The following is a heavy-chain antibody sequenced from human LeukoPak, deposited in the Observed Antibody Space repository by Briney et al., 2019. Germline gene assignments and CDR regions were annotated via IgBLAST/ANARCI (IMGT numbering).Heavy chain of an antibody. CDR3: AKATEYCSSTSCYYYFDY. CDR2: ISWNSGSI. CDR1: GFTFDDYA. D-gene: IGHD2-2*01. V-gene: IGHV3-9*01. Sequence: GRSLRLSCAASGFTFDDYAMHWVGQAPGKGLEWVSGISWNSGSIGYADSVKGRFTISRDNAKNSLYLQMNRLRAEDTALYYCAKATEYCSSTSCYYYFDYWGQGTLVTVSS. J-gene: IGHJ4*02.